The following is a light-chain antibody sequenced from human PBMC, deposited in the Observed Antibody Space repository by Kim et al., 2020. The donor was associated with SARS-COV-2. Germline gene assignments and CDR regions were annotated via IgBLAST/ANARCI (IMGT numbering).Light chain of an antibody. V-gene: IGKV3-20*01. CDR3: QQYSSSPPTFT. CDR2: GAS. CDR1: QSRGNTY. Sequence: GERATLSCKASQSRGNTYLAWYQQKPDQAPRLLIYGASNRATGIPDRFSGGGSGTDFTLTISRLEPEDFAVYYCQQYSSSPPTFTFGPGTKVDIK. J-gene: IGKJ3*01.